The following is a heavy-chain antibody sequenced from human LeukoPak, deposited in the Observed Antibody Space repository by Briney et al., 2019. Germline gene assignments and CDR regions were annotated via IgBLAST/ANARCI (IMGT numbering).Heavy chain of an antibody. J-gene: IGHJ4*02. CDR2: INHSGST. CDR3: ARELYYDFWSGYTYYFDY. V-gene: IGHV4-34*01. CDR1: GGSFSGYY. D-gene: IGHD3-3*01. Sequence: PSETLSLTCAVYGGSFSGYYWSWIRQPPGKGLGLIGEINHSGSTNYNPSLKSRVTISVDTSKNQFSLKLSSVTAADTAVYYCARELYYDFWSGYTYYFDYWGQGTLVTVSS.